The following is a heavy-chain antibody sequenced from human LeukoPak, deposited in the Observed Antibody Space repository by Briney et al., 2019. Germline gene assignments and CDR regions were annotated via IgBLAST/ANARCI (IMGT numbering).Heavy chain of an antibody. J-gene: IGHJ4*02. Sequence: GGSLRLSCAASGFTFSSYAMSWVRQAPGKGLEWVSAISGSGATPYYADSVRGRFSISRDISKNTLYLQMNSLRVEDTAVYYCATSGSGWYRFDYWGQGTLVSVSS. D-gene: IGHD6-19*01. CDR3: ATSGSGWYRFDY. CDR2: ISGSGATP. CDR1: GFTFSSYA. V-gene: IGHV3-23*01.